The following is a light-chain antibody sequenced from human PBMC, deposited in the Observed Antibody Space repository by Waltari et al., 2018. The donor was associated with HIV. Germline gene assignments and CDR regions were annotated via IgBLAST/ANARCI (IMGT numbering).Light chain of an antibody. Sequence: DIQMTQSPSTLSTSLGDTITITCRASQNINTWLAWYQQKPGRAPTLLIYKASSLEKGVPSRFSGSGSGTEFTLTISGLQPDDFVTYYCQQYSTSSPWTFGQGTKVDI. CDR2: KAS. CDR1: QNINTW. J-gene: IGKJ1*01. V-gene: IGKV1-5*03. CDR3: QQYSTSSPWT.